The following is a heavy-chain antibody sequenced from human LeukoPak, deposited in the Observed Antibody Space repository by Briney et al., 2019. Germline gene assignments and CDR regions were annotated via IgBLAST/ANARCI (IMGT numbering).Heavy chain of an antibody. CDR1: GFTLSSSW. J-gene: IGHJ4*02. CDR3: AREWQGGIAAAGTRIEGDY. CDR2: IKQDGSEK. V-gene: IGHV3-7*01. D-gene: IGHD6-13*01. Sequence: GGSLRLSCAASGFTLSSSWMMSWVRQAPGKGLEWVANIKQDGSEKFYVGSVKGRFTISRDNAENSLFLQTNSLRVEDTAVYYCAREWQGGIAAAGTRIEGDYWGRGPWSPSPQ.